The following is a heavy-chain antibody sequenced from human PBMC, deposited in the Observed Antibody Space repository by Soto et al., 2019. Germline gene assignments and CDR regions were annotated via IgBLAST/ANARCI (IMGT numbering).Heavy chain of an antibody. CDR2: ISSSSSYI. CDR3: ASGWDSSSWTDFDY. V-gene: IGHV3-21*01. J-gene: IGHJ4*02. Sequence: GGSLRLSCAASGFTFSSYSMNWVRQAPGKGLEWVSSISSSSSYIYYADSVKGRFTISRDNAKNSLYLQMNSLRAEDTAVYYCASGWDSSSWTDFDYWGQGTLVTVSS. D-gene: IGHD6-13*01. CDR1: GFTFSSYS.